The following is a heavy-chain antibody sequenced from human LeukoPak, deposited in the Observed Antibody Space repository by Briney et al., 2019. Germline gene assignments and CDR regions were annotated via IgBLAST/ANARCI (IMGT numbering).Heavy chain of an antibody. Sequence: SETLSLTCAVYGGSFSGYYWNWIRQPPGKGLEWIGEINHSGSTNYNPSLKSRVTISVDTSKNQFSLKLSSVTAADTAVYYCARAPSWRFSAFDIWGQGTMVTVSS. CDR2: INHSGST. V-gene: IGHV4-34*01. D-gene: IGHD3-10*01. CDR1: GGSFSGYY. CDR3: ARAPSWRFSAFDI. J-gene: IGHJ3*02.